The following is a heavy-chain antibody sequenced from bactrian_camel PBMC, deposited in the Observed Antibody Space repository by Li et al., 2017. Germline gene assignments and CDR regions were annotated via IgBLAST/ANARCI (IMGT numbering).Heavy chain of an antibody. V-gene: IGHV3S55*01. D-gene: IGHD6*01. CDR3: AAGQGVGWCLDDIRGSYDY. CDR2: ITRGGKK. CDR1: GLKFADSE. Sequence: VQLVESGGGSVHAGQSLRLSCRASGLKFADSEMAWYRQAPGNDCELVSSITRGGKKEYADSVKGRFTISQDNAENIVYLQMNSLEPEDTAVYYCAAGQGVGWCLDDIRGSYDYWGQGTQVTVS. J-gene: IGHJ4*01.